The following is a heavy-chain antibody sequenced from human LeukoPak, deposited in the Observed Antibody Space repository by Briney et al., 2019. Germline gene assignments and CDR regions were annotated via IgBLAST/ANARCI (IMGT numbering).Heavy chain of an antibody. V-gene: IGHV4-39*07. CDR2: IYYSGST. D-gene: IGHD1-26*01. Sequence: SETLSLTCTVSGGSISSSSHYWGWIRQPPGKGLEWIGSIYYSGSTSYNPSLKSRVTISVDTSKNQFSLKLSSVTAADTAVYYCARDSHIVGATQFDYWGQGTLVTVSS. CDR3: ARDSHIVGATQFDY. J-gene: IGHJ4*02. CDR1: GGSISSSSHY.